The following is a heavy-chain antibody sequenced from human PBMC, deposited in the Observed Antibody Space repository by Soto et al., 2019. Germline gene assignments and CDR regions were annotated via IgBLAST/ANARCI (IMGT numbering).Heavy chain of an antibody. CDR1: GFTFSSYG. CDR2: ISYDGSNK. D-gene: IGHD5-18*01. CDR3: AKDAGYSYGPFIDYYYGMDV. Sequence: PGGSLRLSCAASGFTFSSYGMHWVRQAPGKGLEWVAVISYDGSNKYYADSVKGRFTISRDNSKNTLYLQMNSLRAEDTAVYYCAKDAGYSYGPFIDYYYGMDVWGQGTTVTVSS. V-gene: IGHV3-30*18. J-gene: IGHJ6*02.